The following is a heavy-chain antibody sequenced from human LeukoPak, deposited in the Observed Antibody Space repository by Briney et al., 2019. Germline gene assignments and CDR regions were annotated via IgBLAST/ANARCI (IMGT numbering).Heavy chain of an antibody. CDR3: ARDFSSLVVIIPGGY. Sequence: GGSLRLSCAASGFTFKSYDMHWVRQAPGKGLEWVAFIRYDGSNKYYADSVKGRFTISRDNSKNTLYLQMNSLRAEDTAVYYCARDFSSLVVIIPGGYWGQGTLVTVSS. CDR1: GFTFKSYD. CDR2: IRYDGSNK. V-gene: IGHV3-30*02. D-gene: IGHD3-22*01. J-gene: IGHJ4*02.